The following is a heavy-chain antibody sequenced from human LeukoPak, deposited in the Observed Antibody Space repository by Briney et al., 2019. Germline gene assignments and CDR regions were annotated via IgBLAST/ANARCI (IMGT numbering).Heavy chain of an antibody. Sequence: SETLSLTCTVSGGSISSSSYYWGWIRQPPGKGLEWIGSIYYSGSTYYNPSLKSRVTISVDTSKNQFSLKLSSVTAADTAVYSCARDHVGYSYGYHYWGQRTLVTVSS. V-gene: IGHV4-39*07. CDR2: IYYSGST. CDR3: ARDHVGYSYGYHY. D-gene: IGHD5-18*01. CDR1: GGSISSSSYY. J-gene: IGHJ4*02.